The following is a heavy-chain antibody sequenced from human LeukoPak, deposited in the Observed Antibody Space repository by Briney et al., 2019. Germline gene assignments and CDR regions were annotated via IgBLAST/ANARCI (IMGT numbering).Heavy chain of an antibody. J-gene: IGHJ6*02. CDR2: ISYDGSNK. CDR1: GFTLSNHW. CDR3: ARDTLGSLVGAKQSGYYGMDV. Sequence: QAGGSLRLSCAASGFTLSNHWMHWVRQAPGKGLEWVAVISYDGSNKYYADSVKGRFTISRDNSKNTLYLQMNSLRAEDTAVYYCARDTLGSLVGAKQSGYYGMDVWGQGTTVTVSS. D-gene: IGHD1-26*01. V-gene: IGHV3-30-3*01.